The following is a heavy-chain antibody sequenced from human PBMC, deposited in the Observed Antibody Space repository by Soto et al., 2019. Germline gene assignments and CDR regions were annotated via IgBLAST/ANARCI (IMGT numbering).Heavy chain of an antibody. D-gene: IGHD5-12*01. Sequence: QVQLVQSGAEVKKPGASVKVSCRASGYIFTNYDITWVRQAPGQGLEWMGWISAYNGNTNYTQKFQDRVTMTTDASTSTAYMELRSLRSDDTAIYYCARGGDGYDLTDWGQGTLVTVSS. V-gene: IGHV1-18*01. CDR3: ARGGDGYDLTD. CDR2: ISAYNGNT. J-gene: IGHJ4*02. CDR1: GYIFTNYD.